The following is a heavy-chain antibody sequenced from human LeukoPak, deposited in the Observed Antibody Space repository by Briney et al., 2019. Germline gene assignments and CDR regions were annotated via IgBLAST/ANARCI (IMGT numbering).Heavy chain of an antibody. V-gene: IGHV3-30*03. D-gene: IGHD5-18*01. J-gene: IGHJ4*02. CDR2: ISCDGSNK. CDR3: ARGFTARSFDY. CDR1: GFTFSSYG. Sequence: GGSLRLSCAASGFTFSSYGMHWVRQAPGKGLEWVAVISCDGSNKYYADSVKGRFTISRDNSKNTLYLQMNSLRAEDTAVYYCARGFTARSFDYWGQGTLVTVSS.